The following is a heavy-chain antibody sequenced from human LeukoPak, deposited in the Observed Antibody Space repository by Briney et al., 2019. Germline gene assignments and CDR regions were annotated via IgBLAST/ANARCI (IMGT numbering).Heavy chain of an antibody. CDR2: MNPNSGNT. D-gene: IGHD3-22*01. CDR3: ARGLDYYYDSSGYYLFDY. V-gene: IGHV1-8*02. Sequence: GASVKVSCKASGYTFTSYYMHWVRQATGQGLEWMGWMNPNSGNTGYAQKFQGRVTMTRNTSISTAYMELSSLRSEDTAVYYCARGLDYYYDSSGYYLFDYWGQGTLVTVSS. J-gene: IGHJ4*02. CDR1: GYTFTSYY.